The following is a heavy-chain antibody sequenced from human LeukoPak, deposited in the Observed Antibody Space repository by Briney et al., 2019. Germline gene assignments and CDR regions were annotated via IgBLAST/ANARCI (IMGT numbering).Heavy chain of an antibody. Sequence: ASVKVSCKASGGTFSSYAISWVRQAPGQGLEWMGGIIPIFGTANYAQKFQGRVTITADESTSTAYMELSSLRSEDTAVYYCARVFQLTGYYYFDYWGQGTLVTVSS. CDR3: ARVFQLTGYYYFDY. J-gene: IGHJ4*02. V-gene: IGHV1-69*01. D-gene: IGHD3-22*01. CDR1: GGTFSSYA. CDR2: IIPIFGTA.